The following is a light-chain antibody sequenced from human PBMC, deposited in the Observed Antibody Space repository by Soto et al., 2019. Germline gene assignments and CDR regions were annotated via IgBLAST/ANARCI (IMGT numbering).Light chain of an antibody. V-gene: IGLV2-23*02. J-gene: IGLJ1*01. CDR1: SSDVGSYNV. Sequence: QSALTQPASVSGSHGQSSSISCTGTSSDVGSYNVVSWYQQHPGKAPKLLIYEVSKRPSGVSDRFSGSKSGNTASLTISGLQAEDEADYHCCSYAGSSSAYVFGTGTRSPS. CDR2: EVS. CDR3: CSYAGSSSAYV.